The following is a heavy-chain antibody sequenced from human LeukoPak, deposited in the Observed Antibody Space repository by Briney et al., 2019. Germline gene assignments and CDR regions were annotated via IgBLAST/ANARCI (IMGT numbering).Heavy chain of an antibody. CDR3: ARDHNQYTNGF. D-gene: IGHD5-18*01. CDR1: GFTFSSYG. J-gene: IGHJ4*02. V-gene: IGHV3-33*01. CDR2: IWYDGSNK. Sequence: GRSLRLSCAASGFTFSSYGMHWVRQAPGKGLEWVAVIWYDGSNKYYADSVKGRFTISRDNSKNTLYLQMNSLRAEDTAVYYCARDHNQYTNGFWGQGTLVTVSS.